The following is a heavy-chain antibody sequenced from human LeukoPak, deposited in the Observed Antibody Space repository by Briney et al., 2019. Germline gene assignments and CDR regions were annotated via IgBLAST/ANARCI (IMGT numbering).Heavy chain of an antibody. J-gene: IGHJ4*02. CDR2: VSSANSHV. CDR3: ARDLMRFLEWVN. D-gene: IGHD3-3*01. Sequence: PGGSLRLSCAASGFTFSNAWMSWVRQAPGKGPEWVSYVSSANSHVYYADSVRGRFIISRDNAKNSLYLQMNSLRAEDTAVYYCARDLMRFLEWVNWGQGTLVTVSS. V-gene: IGHV3-21*01. CDR1: GFTFSNAW.